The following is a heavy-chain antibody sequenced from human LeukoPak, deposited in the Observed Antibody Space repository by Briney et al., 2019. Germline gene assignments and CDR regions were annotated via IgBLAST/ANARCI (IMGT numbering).Heavy chain of an antibody. D-gene: IGHD6-13*01. CDR2: IIPIFGTA. Sequence: ASVKVSCKASGGTFSSYAISWVRQAPGQGLEWMGGIIPIFGTANYAQKLQGRVTITTDESTSTAYMELSSLRSEDTAVYYCARVAIAAAGTMDVWGKGTTVTVSS. V-gene: IGHV1-69*05. CDR1: GGTFSSYA. CDR3: ARVAIAAAGTMDV. J-gene: IGHJ6*03.